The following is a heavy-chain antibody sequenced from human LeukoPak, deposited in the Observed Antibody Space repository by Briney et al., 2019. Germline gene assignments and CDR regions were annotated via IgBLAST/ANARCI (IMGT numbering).Heavy chain of an antibody. J-gene: IGHJ3*02. V-gene: IGHV4-4*07. CDR2: IYTSGST. Sequence: SETLSLTCTVSGGSISSYYWSWIRQPAGKGLEWIGRIYTSGSTNYNPSLKSRVTMSVDTSKNQFSLKLSSVTAAGTAVYYCARGGWYDILTGYYRDAFDIWGQGTMVTVSS. CDR1: GGSISSYY. D-gene: IGHD3-9*01. CDR3: ARGGWYDILTGYYRDAFDI.